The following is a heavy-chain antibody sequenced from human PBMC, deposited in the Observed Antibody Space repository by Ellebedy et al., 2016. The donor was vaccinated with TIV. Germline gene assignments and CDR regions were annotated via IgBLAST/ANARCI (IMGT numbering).Heavy chain of an antibody. Sequence: GESLKISCAASGFTFSSYGMHWVRQAPDKGLEWVAVIWFDGSHKYCVDSVKGRFTISRDNSKNTLYLQMNSLRAEDTAVYYCANGFEFGAWYDYWGQGTLVTVSS. J-gene: IGHJ4*02. CDR2: IWFDGSHK. CDR3: ANGFEFGAWYDY. V-gene: IGHV3-33*06. CDR1: GFTFSSYG. D-gene: IGHD6-19*01.